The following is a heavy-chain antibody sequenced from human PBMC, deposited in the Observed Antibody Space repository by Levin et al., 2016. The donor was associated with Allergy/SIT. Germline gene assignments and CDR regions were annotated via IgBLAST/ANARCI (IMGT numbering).Heavy chain of an antibody. CDR1: GYSFTSYG. CDR2: IIPIFGTA. V-gene: IGHV1-69*13. D-gene: IGHD3-3*01. Sequence: SVKVSCKASGYSFTSYGLTWVRQAPGQGLEWMGGIIPIFGTANYAQKFQGRVTITADEYTSTAYMDLSSLRSEDTAIYYCARDSNQFWSASQRTHYFASWGQGTLVTVYS. CDR3: ARDSNQFWSASQRTHYFAS. J-gene: IGHJ4*02.